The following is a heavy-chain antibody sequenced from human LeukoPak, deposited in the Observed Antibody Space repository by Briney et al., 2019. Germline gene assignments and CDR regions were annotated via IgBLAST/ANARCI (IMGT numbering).Heavy chain of an antibody. CDR3: AREIYGGNSGFDY. D-gene: IGHD4-23*01. Sequence: PGGSLRLSCAASGSTFSNYAMSWVRQAPGKGLEWVSVISNSGVSTYYADSVKGRFTISRDNSKNTLYLQMNSLRAEDTAVYYCAREIYGGNSGFDYWGQGTLVTVSS. J-gene: IGHJ4*02. CDR2: ISNSGVST. CDR1: GSTFSNYA. V-gene: IGHV3-23*01.